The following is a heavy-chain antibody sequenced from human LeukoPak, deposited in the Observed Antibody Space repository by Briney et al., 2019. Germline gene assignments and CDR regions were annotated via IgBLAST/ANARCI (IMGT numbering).Heavy chain of an antibody. D-gene: IGHD2-21*02. Sequence: GGSLRLSCAASGFTVSSNYMSWVRQAPGKGLEWVSVIYSGGSTYYADSVKGRFTISRDNSKNTLYRQMNSLRAEDTAVYYCASPPHCGGDCYGELGYWGQGTLVTVSS. CDR1: GFTVSSNY. J-gene: IGHJ4*02. V-gene: IGHV3-53*01. CDR2: IYSGGST. CDR3: ASPPHCGGDCYGELGY.